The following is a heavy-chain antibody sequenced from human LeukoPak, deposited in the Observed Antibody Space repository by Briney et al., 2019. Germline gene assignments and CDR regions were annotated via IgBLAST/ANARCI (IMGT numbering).Heavy chain of an antibody. CDR1: GFTFSNFA. CDR2: ISGSGGST. J-gene: IGHJ4*02. D-gene: IGHD6-19*01. CDR3: AKAPGLAVAGPNY. V-gene: IGHV3-23*01. Sequence: GGSLRLSCAASGFTFSNFAMSWVRQAPEKGLEWVSAISGSGGSTYYADSVKGRFTISRDNSKNTLYLQMNSLRAEDTAVYYCAKAPGLAVAGPNYWGQGTLVTVSS.